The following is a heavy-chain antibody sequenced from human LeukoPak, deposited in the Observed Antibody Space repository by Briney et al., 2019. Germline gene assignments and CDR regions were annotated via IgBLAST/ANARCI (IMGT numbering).Heavy chain of an antibody. J-gene: IGHJ4*02. CDR1: GGSFSGYY. Sequence: PSETLSLTCAVYGGSFSGYYWSWIRQPPGKGLEWIGEINHSGSINYNPSLKSRVTISVDTSKNQFSLKLSSVTAADTAVYYCARAPEYDSSGYYLDYWGQGTLVTVSS. CDR2: INHSGSI. V-gene: IGHV4-34*01. D-gene: IGHD3-22*01. CDR3: ARAPEYDSSGYYLDY.